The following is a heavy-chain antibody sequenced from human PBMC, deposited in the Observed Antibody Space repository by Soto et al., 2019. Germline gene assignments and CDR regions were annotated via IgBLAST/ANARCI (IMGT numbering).Heavy chain of an antibody. CDR1: GGSMSTYY. V-gene: IGHV4-4*08. CDR2: IYASGST. J-gene: IGHJ4*02. D-gene: IGHD3-10*01. CDR3: ASMGYHYGSGSYPLDY. Sequence: PSETLSLTCTASGGSMSTYYWNWIRQPPGKGLESIGYIYASGSTHYNPSLKSRVTISLDTSKNQFSLNLRSVTAADTAVYYCASMGYHYGSGSYPLDYWGQGTLVTVSS.